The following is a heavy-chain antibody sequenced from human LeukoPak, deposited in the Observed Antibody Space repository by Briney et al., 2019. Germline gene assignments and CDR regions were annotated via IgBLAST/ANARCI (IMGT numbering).Heavy chain of an antibody. CDR1: GGSFSGYY. D-gene: IGHD3-3*01. CDR2: IYCSGST. J-gene: IGHJ4*02. Sequence: SETLSLTCAVYGGSFSGYYWSWIRQPPGKGLEWIGSIYCSGSTYYNPSLKSRVTISVDTSKNQFSLKLSSVTAADTAVYYCARLNYDFWSGFFDYWGQGTLVTVSS. CDR3: ARLNYDFWSGFFDY. V-gene: IGHV4-34*01.